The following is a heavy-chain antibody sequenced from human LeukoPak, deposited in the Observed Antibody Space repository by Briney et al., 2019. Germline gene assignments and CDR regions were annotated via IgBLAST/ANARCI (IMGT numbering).Heavy chain of an antibody. D-gene: IGHD2-15*01. CDR2: ISGVGDST. V-gene: IGHV3-23*01. J-gene: IGHJ6*03. CDR1: GFTFSNYY. Sequence: GGSLRLSCAASGFTFSNYYMNWVRQAPGKALEWVSTISGVGDSTYYAESEKRRFNMSRDNSKNTVYLQMNSLRVEDTAIYYCAKRADGCSGVSCYYYYMDVWGKGTTVTVSS. CDR3: AKRADGCSGVSCYYYYMDV.